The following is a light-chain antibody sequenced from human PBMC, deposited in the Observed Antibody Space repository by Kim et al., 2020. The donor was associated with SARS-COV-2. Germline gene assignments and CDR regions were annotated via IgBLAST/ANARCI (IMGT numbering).Light chain of an antibody. CDR2: GNS. V-gene: IGLV1-40*01. Sequence: GQRVTISCTGSSSNIGAGYDVHWYQELPGTAPKLLIYGNSNRPSGVPDRFSGSKSGTSASLAITGLQAEDEADYYCQSYDRSLSGVFGGGTKLTVL. CDR1: SSNIGAGYD. J-gene: IGLJ3*02. CDR3: QSYDRSLSGV.